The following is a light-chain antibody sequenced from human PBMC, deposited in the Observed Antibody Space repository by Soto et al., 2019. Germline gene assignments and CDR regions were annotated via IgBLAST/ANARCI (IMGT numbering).Light chain of an antibody. CDR2: DAS. CDR3: QQRTNWPPRDT. J-gene: IGKJ2*01. Sequence: DIILTQSPATLSLSSGERATLSCRASQSVGTSLAWFQQRPGQAPRLLLSDASTRATGIPARFSGSGSGTDFTHAITGLQPEDVAVYYCQQRTNWPPRDTFGQGTKLELK. CDR1: QSVGTS. V-gene: IGKV3-11*01.